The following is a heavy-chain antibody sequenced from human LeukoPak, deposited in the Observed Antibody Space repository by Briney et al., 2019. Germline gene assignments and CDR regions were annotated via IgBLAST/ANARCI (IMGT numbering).Heavy chain of an antibody. Sequence: SETLSLTCTVSGGSVSSGGYYWSWIRQPPGKGLEWIGEINHSGSTNYNPSLKSRVTISVDTSKNQFSLKLSSVTAADTAVYYCARVWQLVYGMDVWGQGTTVTVSS. D-gene: IGHD6-6*01. V-gene: IGHV4-61*08. CDR1: GGSVSSGGYY. CDR2: INHSGST. CDR3: ARVWQLVYGMDV. J-gene: IGHJ6*02.